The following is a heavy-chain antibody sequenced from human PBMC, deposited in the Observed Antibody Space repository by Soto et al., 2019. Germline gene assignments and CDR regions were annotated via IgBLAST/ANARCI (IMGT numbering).Heavy chain of an antibody. D-gene: IGHD6-19*01. CDR2: VIPVFATA. V-gene: IGHV1-69*12. CDR1: GNSFGSYA. Sequence: QVYQVQSGAEVKQPGSSVKISCKTSGNSFGSYALSWVRQAPGQGLEWMGGVIPVFATANYAQKFRGRMTVTADESTTTVYMELSSLGSEDTAIYYCTAHITVTGPLDYWGQGTLVSVSS. J-gene: IGHJ4*02. CDR3: TAHITVTGPLDY.